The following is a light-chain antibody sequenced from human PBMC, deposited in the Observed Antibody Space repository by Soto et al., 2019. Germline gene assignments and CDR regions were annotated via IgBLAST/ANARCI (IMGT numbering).Light chain of an antibody. CDR1: QRVSGSY. V-gene: IGKV3-20*01. CDR3: HQYGGSPRT. Sequence: DIVLTQSPGTLSLSPGETATVSCRASQRVSGSYLAWYQQKLGQPPRLLIYGASGRATGIPDRFSGSGSGPDFTLTISRLEPEDAAVYYCHQYGGSPRTFGQGTKVQI. CDR2: GAS. J-gene: IGKJ1*01.